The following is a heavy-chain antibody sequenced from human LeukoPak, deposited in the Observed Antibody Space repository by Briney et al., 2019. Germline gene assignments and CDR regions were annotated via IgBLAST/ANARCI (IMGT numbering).Heavy chain of an antibody. CDR3: ATGSYYSPY. D-gene: IGHD1-26*01. J-gene: IGHJ4*02. CDR1: GGSISSYY. V-gene: IGHV4-34*01. Sequence: PSETLSLTCTVSGGSISSYYWSWIRQPAGKGLEWIGEINHSGSTNYNPSLKSRVTISVDTSKNQFSLKPSSVTAADTAVYYCATGSYYSPYWGQGTLVTVSS. CDR2: INHSGST.